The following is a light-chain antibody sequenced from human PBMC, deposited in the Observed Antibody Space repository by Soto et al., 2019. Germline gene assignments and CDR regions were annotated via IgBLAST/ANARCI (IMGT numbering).Light chain of an antibody. CDR3: GADHGSGSNFVYV. V-gene: IGLV9-49*03. Sequence: QSALTQPPSASASLGASVTLTCTLSSGYSDYDVDWYQQRPGEGPRFVMRGGTGGLVGSKGDGIPDRFSVLGSGLTRYLTIKNIQEEDESDYHCGADHGSGSNFVYVFGTGTKVTVL. CDR2: GGTGGLVG. CDR1: SGYSDYD. J-gene: IGLJ1*01.